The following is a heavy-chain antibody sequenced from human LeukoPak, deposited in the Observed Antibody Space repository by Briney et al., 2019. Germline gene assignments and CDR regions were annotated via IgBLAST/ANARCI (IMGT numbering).Heavy chain of an antibody. Sequence: GGSLRLSCAASGFTFSSYAMSWVRQAPGKGLEWVAAISGSGGSTYYADSVKGRFTISRDNSKNTLYLQMNSLRAEDTAVYYCAKVIYGDYGSMDVWGQGTTVTVSS. J-gene: IGHJ6*02. CDR3: AKVIYGDYGSMDV. CDR2: ISGSGGST. V-gene: IGHV3-23*01. CDR1: GFTFSSYA. D-gene: IGHD4-17*01.